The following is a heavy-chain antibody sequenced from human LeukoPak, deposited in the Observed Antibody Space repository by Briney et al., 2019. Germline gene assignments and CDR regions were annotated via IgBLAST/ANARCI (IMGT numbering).Heavy chain of an antibody. CDR1: GYTFTGYY. CDR2: INPNSGGT. D-gene: IGHD2-2*01. CDR3: AVTRDWRYCSSTSCPPWYYYYYMDV. Sequence: ASVKVSCKASGYTFTGYYMHWVRQAPGQGLEWMGWINPNSGGTNYAQKFQGRVTMTRDTSISTAYMELSRLRSEDTAVYYCAVTRDWRYCSSTSCPPWYYYYYMDVWGKGTTVTISS. J-gene: IGHJ6*03. V-gene: IGHV1-2*02.